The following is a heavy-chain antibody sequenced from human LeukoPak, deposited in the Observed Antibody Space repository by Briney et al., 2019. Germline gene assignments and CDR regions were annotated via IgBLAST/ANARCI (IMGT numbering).Heavy chain of an antibody. D-gene: IGHD6-19*01. CDR3: ARTIAVAGPYYFDY. J-gene: IGHJ4*02. CDR1: GFTFSSYA. CDR2: ISTDGGST. Sequence: GGSLGLSCAASGFTFSSYAMHWVRQAPGKGLEYVSGISTDGGSTYYANSVKGRFTISRDTSKNTLYLQMGSLRAEDMAVYYCARTIAVAGPYYFDYWGQGTQVTVSS. V-gene: IGHV3-64*01.